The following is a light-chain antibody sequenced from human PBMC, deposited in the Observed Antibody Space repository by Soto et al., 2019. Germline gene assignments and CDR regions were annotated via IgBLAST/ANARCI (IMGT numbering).Light chain of an antibody. CDR3: AAWDDILNGYV. CDR2: SNC. CDR1: SSNIESNT. J-gene: IGLJ1*01. Sequence: QSVLTQPPSASGTPGQRVTISCSGSSSNIESNTVTWYQQLPGTAPKLVIHSNCDRPSGVPDRFSGSTSGTSASLVIRGLQSEDEADYYCAAWDDILNGYVFGGGTKVTVL. V-gene: IGLV1-44*01.